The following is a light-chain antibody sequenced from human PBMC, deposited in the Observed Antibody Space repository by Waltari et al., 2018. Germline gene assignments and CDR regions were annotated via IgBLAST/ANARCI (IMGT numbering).Light chain of an antibody. CDR1: QSVGTY. CDR2: DAS. CDR3: QQRRNWPLT. J-gene: IGKJ4*01. V-gene: IGKV3-11*01. Sequence: EIVLTQSPAILSFSPGEKATVTCRASQSVGTYLAWYQQRPGQSPRLLIFDASYRATGIPARFSGSGSETDFTLTISSLQPEDFAVYYCQQRRNWPLTFGGGTRVQ.